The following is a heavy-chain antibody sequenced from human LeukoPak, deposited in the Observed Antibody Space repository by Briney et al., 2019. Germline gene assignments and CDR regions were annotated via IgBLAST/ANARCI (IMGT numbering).Heavy chain of an antibody. CDR3: ARDFCCSTSCHFDY. CDR1: GGSVSSDNYY. CDR2: ISHSGRA. J-gene: IGHJ4*02. D-gene: IGHD2-2*01. Sequence: SETLSLTCTVSGGSVSSDNYYWTWIRQPPGKGLEWFGYISHSGRATYNPSLKSRVTMSIDTSKNQFSLKLSSVTAADTAVYYCARDFCCSTSCHFDYWGQGTLVTVSS. V-gene: IGHV4-61*01.